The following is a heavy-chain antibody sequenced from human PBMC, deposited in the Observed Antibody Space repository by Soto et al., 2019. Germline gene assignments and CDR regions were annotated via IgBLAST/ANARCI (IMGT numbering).Heavy chain of an antibody. J-gene: IGHJ4*02. Sequence: QVQLVQSGAEGKRPGSSVKVSCTPSGGTFNTLSINWVRQAPGQGLEWMGAIIPFFDSTNYAQKFQDRVTITADNSLGTAYMELTSLRSDDTAVYYCTTRDQGRFDHWGQGTPLTVSS. V-gene: IGHV1-69*06. CDR1: GGTFNTLS. CDR2: IIPFFDST. CDR3: TTRDQGRFDH. D-gene: IGHD2-2*01.